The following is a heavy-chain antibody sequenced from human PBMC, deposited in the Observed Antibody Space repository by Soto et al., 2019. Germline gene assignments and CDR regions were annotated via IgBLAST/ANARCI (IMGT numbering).Heavy chain of an antibody. V-gene: IGHV4-4*02. CDR3: ARHPYSSWFDP. CDR1: GGSISSSNW. D-gene: IGHD6-13*01. CDR2: IDHNENT. Sequence: QVQLQESGPGLVKPSGTLSLTCAVSGGSISSSNWWSWVRQPPGKGLEWIGEIDHNENTNYSPSLKSRVTVSVDKSKNQFSLKLSSVPAADTAVYYWARHPYSSWFDPWGQGTLVTVSS. J-gene: IGHJ5*02.